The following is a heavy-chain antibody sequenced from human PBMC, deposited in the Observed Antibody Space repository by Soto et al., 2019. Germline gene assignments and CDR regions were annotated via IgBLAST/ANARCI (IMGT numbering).Heavy chain of an antibody. CDR1: GFTFDDYA. CDR3: VKEEIINLYSGHFRH. CDR2: INWNSGSI. Sequence: EVQLVESGGGLVQPGRSLRLSCAASGFTFDDYAMHWVRQVPGKGLEWVSGINWNSGSIDYGDSVKGRFAISRDNAKNSLHLQMNSLSAEDTAFYYCVKEEIINLYSGHFRHWGQGTLVTVSS. J-gene: IGHJ1*01. D-gene: IGHD1-26*01. V-gene: IGHV3-9*01.